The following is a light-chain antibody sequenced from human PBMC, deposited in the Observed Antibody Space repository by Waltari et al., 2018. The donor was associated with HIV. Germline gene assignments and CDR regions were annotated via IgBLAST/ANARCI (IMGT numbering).Light chain of an antibody. CDR1: QSVSSY. CDR2: GAS. J-gene: IGKJ3*01. Sequence: EIVLTQSPATLSLSPGERATLSCRASQSVSSYLAWYQQKPGQAPRLLIYGASHRAPGIPARFSGSGAGTDFTLTISSLEPEDFAVYYCQQRRKLFTFGPGTKVDIK. V-gene: IGKV3-11*01. CDR3: QQRRKLFT.